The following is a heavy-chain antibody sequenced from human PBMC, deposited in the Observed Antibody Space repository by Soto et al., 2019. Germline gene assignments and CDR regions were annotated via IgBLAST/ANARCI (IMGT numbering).Heavy chain of an antibody. Sequence: ASVKVSCKASGYTFTSYDINWVRQATGQGLEWMGWMNPNSGNTGYAQKFQGRVTMTRNTSISTAYMELSSLRSEDTAVYYCARSTRGILTGYYRGPGNVGIDYWGQGTLVTVSS. CDR2: MNPNSGNT. D-gene: IGHD3-9*01. CDR1: GYTFTSYD. J-gene: IGHJ4*02. V-gene: IGHV1-8*01. CDR3: ARSTRGILTGYYRGPGNVGIDY.